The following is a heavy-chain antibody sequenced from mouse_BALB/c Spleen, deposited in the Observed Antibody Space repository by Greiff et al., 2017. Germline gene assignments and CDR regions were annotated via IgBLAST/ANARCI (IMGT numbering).Heavy chain of an antibody. J-gene: IGHJ4*01. CDR2: IDPENGNT. Sequence: VQLQQSGAELVRPGALVKLSCKASGFNIKDYYMHWVKQRPEQGLEWIGWIDPENGNTIYDPKFQGKASITADTSSNTAYLQLSSLTSEDTAVYYCATYYRYDGGAMDYWGQGTSVTVSS. D-gene: IGHD2-14*01. V-gene: IGHV14-1*02. CDR1: GFNIKDYY. CDR3: ATYYRYDGGAMDY.